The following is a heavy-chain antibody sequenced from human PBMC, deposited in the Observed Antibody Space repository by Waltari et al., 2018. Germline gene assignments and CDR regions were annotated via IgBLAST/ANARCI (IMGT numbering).Heavy chain of an antibody. V-gene: IGHV4-59*01. CDR3: ARDLLRYDVWSGHIPGYYYYGMDV. CDR1: GGPISSYY. D-gene: IGHD3-3*01. CDR2: IYYSGST. Sequence: QVQLQESGPGLVKPSETLSLTCTVSGGPISSYYWSWIRQLPGKGLAWIGYIYYSGSTNYNPSLKSRVTISVDTSKNQCSLKLSSVTAADTAVYYCARDLLRYDVWSGHIPGYYYYGMDVWGQGTTVTVSS. J-gene: IGHJ6*02.